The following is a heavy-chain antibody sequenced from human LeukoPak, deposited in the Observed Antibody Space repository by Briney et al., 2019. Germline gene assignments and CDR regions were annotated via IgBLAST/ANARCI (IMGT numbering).Heavy chain of an antibody. V-gene: IGHV4-38-2*02. CDR2: MYHSGST. Sequence: SETLSLTCTVSGYSISSGHYWGWIRQPPGKGLEWIGSMYHSGSTYYNPPLKSRVTISEDTSKNQFSLKLRSVTAADAAVYYCARGPRFGELLWHWFDPWGQGTLVTVSS. CDR1: GYSISSGHY. J-gene: IGHJ5*02. D-gene: IGHD3-10*01. CDR3: ARGPRFGELLWHWFDP.